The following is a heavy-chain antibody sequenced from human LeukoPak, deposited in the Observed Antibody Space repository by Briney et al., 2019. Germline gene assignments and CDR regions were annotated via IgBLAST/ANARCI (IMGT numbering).Heavy chain of an antibody. CDR2: ISAYNGNT. CDR3: ARAPTDHRYYYGSGSYYPNDY. Sequence: ASVKVSCKASGYTFTSYGISWVRQASGQGLEWMGWISAYNGNTNYAQKLQGRVTMTTDTSTSTAYMELRSLRSDDTAVYHCARAPTDHRYYYGSGSYYPNDYWGQGTLVTVSS. J-gene: IGHJ4*02. D-gene: IGHD3-10*01. V-gene: IGHV1-18*01. CDR1: GYTFTSYG.